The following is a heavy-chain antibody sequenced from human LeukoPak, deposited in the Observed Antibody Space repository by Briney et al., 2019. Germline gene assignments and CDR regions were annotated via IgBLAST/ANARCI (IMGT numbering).Heavy chain of an antibody. D-gene: IGHD3-10*01. Sequence: PSGTLSVTCAVSGGSISSSNWWSWVRQPPGKGLEGIGEAYHSGSTNYNPSLKSRVTISVDESKNQFSLKLSSVTAADTAVDYCARVSPYYYGSGSYDCWGQGTLVTVSS. J-gene: IGHJ4*02. CDR3: ARVSPYYYGSGSYDC. V-gene: IGHV4-4*02. CDR1: GGSISSSNW. CDR2: AYHSGST.